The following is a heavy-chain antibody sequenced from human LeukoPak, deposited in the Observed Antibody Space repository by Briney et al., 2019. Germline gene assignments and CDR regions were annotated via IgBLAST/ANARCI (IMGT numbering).Heavy chain of an antibody. D-gene: IGHD3-10*01. CDR1: GGSISSGGYS. J-gene: IGHJ5*02. V-gene: IGHV4-30-4*07. CDR3: ARDSAYYYGSGSYYSYWFDP. CDR2: IYYSGST. Sequence: KSSETLSLTCAVSGGSISSGGYSWSWIRQPPGKGLEWIGYIYYSGSTYYNPSLKSRVTISVDTSKNQFSLKLSSVTAADTAVYYCARDSAYYYGSGSYYSYWFDPWGQGTLVTVSS.